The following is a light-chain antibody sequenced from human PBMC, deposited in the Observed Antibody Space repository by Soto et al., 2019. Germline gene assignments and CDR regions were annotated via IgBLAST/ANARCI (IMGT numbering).Light chain of an antibody. CDR3: QQFSATPLT. CDR2: WAS. J-gene: IGKJ4*01. V-gene: IGKV4-1*01. Sequence: DIVMTQSPDSLAVSLGERATINCKSSQSLLHSSINKNHLAWYQQRPGQPPKLLIYWASTRESGVPDRFSGSGSGTDFTLTISSLQAEDVAVYYCQQFSATPLTFGGGTKVEIK. CDR1: QSLLHSSINKNH.